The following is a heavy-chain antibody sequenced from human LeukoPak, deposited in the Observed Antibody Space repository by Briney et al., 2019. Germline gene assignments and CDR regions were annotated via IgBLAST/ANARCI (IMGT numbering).Heavy chain of an antibody. D-gene: IGHD3-10*01. J-gene: IGHJ4*02. V-gene: IGHV4-34*01. CDR2: INHSGST. Sequence: PSETLSLTCAVYGGSFSGYYWSWIRQPPGKGLEWIGEINHSGSTNYNPSLKSRVTISVDTSKNQFSLKLSSVTAADTAVYYCARSYYGSGSYYSFDYRGQGTLVTVFS. CDR3: ARSYYGSGSYYSFDY. CDR1: GGSFSGYY.